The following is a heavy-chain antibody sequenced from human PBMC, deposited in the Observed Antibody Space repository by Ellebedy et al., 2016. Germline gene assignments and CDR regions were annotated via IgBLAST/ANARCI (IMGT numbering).Heavy chain of an antibody. CDR1: GFTFSNAW. D-gene: IGHD5-18*01. V-gene: IGHV3-15*01. CDR3: TTVYRYNYDSV. J-gene: IGHJ4*02. Sequence: GESLKISCAASGFTFSNAWMNWVRQAPGKGLEWVGRIKSKTDVGAADYAAPVKGRFTISRDDSKNTLYLQMNSLKTEDTAVYSCTTVYRYNYDSVWGQGTLVTVSS. CDR2: IKSKTDVGAA.